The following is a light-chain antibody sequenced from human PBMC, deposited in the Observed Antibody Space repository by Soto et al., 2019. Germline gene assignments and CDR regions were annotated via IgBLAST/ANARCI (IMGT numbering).Light chain of an antibody. J-gene: IGKJ1*01. V-gene: IGKV1-39*01. CDR3: QQSYNTPRT. Sequence: DIQMTQSPSSLSASVGDRVTITCRASQSISNYLNWYQQKPGKAPKLLIYAASSLQSGVPSRFRGSGSGTDFTLTISSLQPEDFATYYFQQSYNTPRTFGQGTKVEIK. CDR2: AAS. CDR1: QSISNY.